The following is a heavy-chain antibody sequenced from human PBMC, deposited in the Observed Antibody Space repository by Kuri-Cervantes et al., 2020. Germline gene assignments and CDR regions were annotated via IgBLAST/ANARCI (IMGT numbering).Heavy chain of an antibody. CDR2: ISYDGSNK. CDR3: AKDQWRFLEWYYYGMDV. D-gene: IGHD3-3*01. CDR1: GFTFSSYG. V-gene: IGHV3-30*18. J-gene: IGHJ6*02. Sequence: GGSLRLSCAASGFTFSSYGMHWVRQAPGKGLEWVAVISYDGSNKYYADSVKGRFTISRDNSKNTLYLQMNNLRAEDTAVYYCAKDQWRFLEWYYYGMDVWGQGTTVTVSS.